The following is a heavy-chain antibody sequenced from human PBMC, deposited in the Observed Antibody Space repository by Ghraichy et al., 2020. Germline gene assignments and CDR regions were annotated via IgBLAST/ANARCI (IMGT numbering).Heavy chain of an antibody. CDR1: GFTFDDYT. J-gene: IGHJ4*02. Sequence: GESLNISCAASGFTFDDYTMHWVRQAPGKGLEWVSLISWDGGSTYYADSVKGRFTISRDNSKNSLYLQMNSLRTEDTALYYCAKVMFIWAAAAAETPLDYWGQGTLVTVSS. V-gene: IGHV3-43*01. CDR3: AKVMFIWAAAAAETPLDY. D-gene: IGHD6-13*01. CDR2: ISWDGGST.